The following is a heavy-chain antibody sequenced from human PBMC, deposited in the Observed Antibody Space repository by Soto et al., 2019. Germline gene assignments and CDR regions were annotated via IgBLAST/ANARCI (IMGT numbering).Heavy chain of an antibody. CDR1: GFTFSNYG. Sequence: EVPLLESGGGLIQPGGSLRLSCEGSGFTFSNYGMTWVRQAPGKGLECVSTLSGSGDRAFYADAVKGRFNITRDNSKNTLYLQMNSLSAEDTAIYYCAKEMITSTLADFFDYWGQGIQVNVSS. CDR3: AKEMITSTLADFFDY. J-gene: IGHJ4*02. CDR2: LSGSGDRA. V-gene: IGHV3-23*01. D-gene: IGHD3-16*01.